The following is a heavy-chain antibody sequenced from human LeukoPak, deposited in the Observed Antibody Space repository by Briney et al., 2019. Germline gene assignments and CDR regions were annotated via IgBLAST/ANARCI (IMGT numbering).Heavy chain of an antibody. CDR1: GDSISSYY. Sequence: SETLSLTCTVPGDSISSYYWSWIWQPPGKGLEWIGYMYYSGSTNYSPSLESRVTMSVDTSKNQFSLKVNSVTAADTAVYYCARVTRMIRGSDHIAFWRQGTLHPVSS. J-gene: IGHJ1*01. CDR3: ARVTRMIRGSDHIAF. CDR2: MYYSGST. V-gene: IGHV4-59*01. D-gene: IGHD3-10*01.